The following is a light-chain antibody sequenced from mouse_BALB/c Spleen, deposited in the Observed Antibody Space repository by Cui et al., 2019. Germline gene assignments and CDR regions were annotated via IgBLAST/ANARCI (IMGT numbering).Light chain of an antibody. CDR2: NAK. J-gene: IGKJ2*01. Sequence: DIPVNQSPASLAASVGETVTISCRASEDIHNYLAWYQQKQGRSPQLLVYNAKTLAEGVPSRFSGSGSGTQYSLKINSLEHEDFASYYCQHVWSTPYTFGGGTKLEIK. CDR1: EDIHNY. CDR3: QHVWSTPYT. V-gene: IGKV12-41*01.